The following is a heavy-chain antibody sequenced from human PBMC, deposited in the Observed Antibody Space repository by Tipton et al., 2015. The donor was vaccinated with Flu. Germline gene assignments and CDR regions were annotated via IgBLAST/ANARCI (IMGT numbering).Heavy chain of an antibody. J-gene: IGHJ4*02. V-gene: IGHV3-7*03. Sequence: SLRLSCAASGFTFSSYWMSWVRQALGKGLEWVANIKQDGSVKYYVDSVKGRFTISRDNAKSSLYLQMNSLRAEDTAVYYCARQLGGGDCYWGQGTLVTVSS. CDR1: GFTFSSYW. CDR3: ARQLGGGDCY. D-gene: IGHD2-21*01. CDR2: IKQDGSVK.